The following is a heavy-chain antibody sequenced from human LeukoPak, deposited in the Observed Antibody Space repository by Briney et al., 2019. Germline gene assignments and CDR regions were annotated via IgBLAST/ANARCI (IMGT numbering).Heavy chain of an antibody. CDR3: ARNHVLLWFGELLNWFDP. D-gene: IGHD3-10*01. V-gene: IGHV4-39*01. CDR2: IYYSGST. Sequence: PSETLSLTCTVSGGSISSSSYYWGWIRQPPGKGLEWIGSIYYSGSTYYNPSLKSRVTISVDTSNNQFSLKLSSVTAADTAVYYCARNHVLLWFGELLNWFDPWGQGTLVTVSS. CDR1: GGSISSSSYY. J-gene: IGHJ5*02.